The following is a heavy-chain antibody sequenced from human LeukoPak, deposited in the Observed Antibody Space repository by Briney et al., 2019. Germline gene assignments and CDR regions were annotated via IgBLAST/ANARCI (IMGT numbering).Heavy chain of an antibody. CDR1: GDSVSSNRAA. CDR2: TYYRSKWYT. J-gene: IGHJ6*02. V-gene: IGHV6-1*01. D-gene: IGHD2-15*01. CDR3: ARAVGFDNGMDV. Sequence: SQTLSLTCAISGDSVSSNRAAWNWIRQSPSRGLEWLGRTYYRSKWYTEYTLSVKSRISIKPDTSKSQCSLQLNSVPPEDTAVYYCARAVGFDNGMDVWGQGTTVTVSS.